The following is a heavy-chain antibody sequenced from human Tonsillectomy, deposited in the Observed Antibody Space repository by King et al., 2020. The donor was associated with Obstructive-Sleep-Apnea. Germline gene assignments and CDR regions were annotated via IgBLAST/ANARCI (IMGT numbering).Heavy chain of an antibody. CDR3: ARDLKDYYGSGSY. Sequence: HVQLVESGGGVVQPGRSLRLACAASGFTFSSYAMHWVRQAPGKGLEWVAVISYEGINKNYADSVKGRFTISRDNSKNTVYLEMNSLRAEDTAVYYCARDLKDYYGSGSYWGQGTLVTVSS. V-gene: IGHV3-30*04. J-gene: IGHJ4*02. CDR2: ISYEGINK. D-gene: IGHD3-10*01. CDR1: GFTFSSYA.